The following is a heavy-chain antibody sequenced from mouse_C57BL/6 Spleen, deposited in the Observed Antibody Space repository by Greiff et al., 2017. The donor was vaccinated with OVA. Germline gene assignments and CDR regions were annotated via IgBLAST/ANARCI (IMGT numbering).Heavy chain of an antibody. CDR1: GYTFTGYW. CDR2: ILPGSGST. CDR3: AYGSSYSWFAY. D-gene: IGHD1-1*01. V-gene: IGHV1-9*01. Sequence: VKVVESGAELMKPGASVKLSCKASGYTFTGYWIEWVKQRPGHGLAWIGVILPGSGSTNYNEKFKGKATFTADTSSNTAYMQLSSLTTEDAAIYYCAYGSSYSWFAYWGQGTLVTVSA. J-gene: IGHJ3*01.